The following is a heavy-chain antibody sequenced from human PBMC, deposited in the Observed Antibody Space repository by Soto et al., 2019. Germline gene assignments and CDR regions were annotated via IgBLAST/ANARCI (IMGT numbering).Heavy chain of an antibody. D-gene: IGHD3-3*01. Sequence: SETLSLTCIVSGGSMNSGGYYWSWIRQLPGQGLEWIGYIHHSGGTYDNPSLKSRLSISIDTSKNHFYLKLKSVTVADTAVYFCARCFWSSPNGLDVWGQGTTGTVSS. J-gene: IGHJ6*02. CDR1: GGSMNSGGYY. CDR3: ARCFWSSPNGLDV. V-gene: IGHV4-31*02. CDR2: IHHSGGT.